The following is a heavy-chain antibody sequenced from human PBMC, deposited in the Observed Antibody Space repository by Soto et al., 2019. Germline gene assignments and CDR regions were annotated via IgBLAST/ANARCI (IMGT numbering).Heavy chain of an antibody. D-gene: IGHD3-10*01. CDR1: GYTFTSYG. V-gene: IGHV1-18*01. J-gene: IGHJ5*02. Sequence: GASVKVSCKASGYTFTSYGISWVRLAPGQGLEWMGWISAYNGNTNYAQKLQGRVTMTTDTSTSTAYMELRSLRSDDTAVYYCARDPVLLWFGESLNWFDPWGQGTQVTVSS. CDR3: ARDPVLLWFGESLNWFDP. CDR2: ISAYNGNT.